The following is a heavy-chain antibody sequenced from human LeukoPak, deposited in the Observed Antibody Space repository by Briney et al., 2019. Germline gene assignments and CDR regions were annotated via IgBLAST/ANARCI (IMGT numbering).Heavy chain of an antibody. Sequence: SETLSLTCTVSGGSISSYYWSWIRQPAGKGLEWIGRIYTSGSTNYNPSLKSRVTMSVDTSKNQFSLKLSSVTAADTAVYYCARDVGFTMVLVNWFDPWGQGTLVTVSS. V-gene: IGHV4-4*07. CDR2: IYTSGST. CDR1: GGSISSYY. CDR3: ARDVGFTMVLVNWFDP. J-gene: IGHJ5*02. D-gene: IGHD3-10*01.